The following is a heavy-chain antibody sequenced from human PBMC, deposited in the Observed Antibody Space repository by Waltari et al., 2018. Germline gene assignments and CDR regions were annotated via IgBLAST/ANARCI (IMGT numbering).Heavy chain of an antibody. CDR2: IIPILGIA. Sequence: QVQLVQSGAEVKKPGSSVKVSCKASGGTFSSYTISWVRQAQGQGLEWMGRIIPILGIANYAQKFQGRVTITADKSTSTAYMELSSLRSEDTAVYYCAREYYCSGGSCYSLAAFDIWGQGTMVTVSS. V-gene: IGHV1-69*08. CDR3: AREYYCSGGSCYSLAAFDI. J-gene: IGHJ3*02. CDR1: GGTFSSYT. D-gene: IGHD2-15*01.